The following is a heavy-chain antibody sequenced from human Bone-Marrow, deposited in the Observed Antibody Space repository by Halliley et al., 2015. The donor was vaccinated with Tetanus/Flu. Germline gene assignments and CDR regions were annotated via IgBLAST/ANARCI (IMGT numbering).Heavy chain of an antibody. CDR3: ASLYYDYVWGSYRYRVGLDV. CDR2: GSP. V-gene: IGHV4-59*01. Sequence: GSPSYNPPLKSRVPKSLDTSKNQFSLKRSSGTAADTAVYYCASLYYDYVWGSYRYRVGLDVWGQGTTVTVSS. J-gene: IGHJ6*02. D-gene: IGHD3-16*02.